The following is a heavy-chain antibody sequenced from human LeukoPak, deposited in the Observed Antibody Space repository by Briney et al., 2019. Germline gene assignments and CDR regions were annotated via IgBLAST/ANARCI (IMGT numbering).Heavy chain of an antibody. J-gene: IGHJ4*02. CDR2: INTNTGIP. D-gene: IGHD3-16*02. Sequence: ASVKVSCKASGYTFTSYSMNWVRQAPGQGLEWMGWINTNTGIPTYAQGFTGRFVFSLDTSVSTAYAQISSLKVEDTAVYYCARESAFGGVNVSDYWGQGTLVTVSS. V-gene: IGHV7-4-1*02. CDR3: ARESAFGGVNVSDY. CDR1: GYTFTSYS.